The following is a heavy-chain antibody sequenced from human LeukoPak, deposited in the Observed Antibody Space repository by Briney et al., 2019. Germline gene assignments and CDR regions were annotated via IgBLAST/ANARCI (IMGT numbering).Heavy chain of an antibody. D-gene: IGHD1-20*01. CDR3: VPLNWNPPGDFDR. Sequence: PGRSLRLSCAASGFIFDNFGMHWVRQVPGKGLEWLALISHDGSNEYYGDFVKGRFTTSRDNAKNSLYLQMNSLRVEDTAVYYCVPLNWNPPGDFDRWGQGTLVTVSS. CDR2: ISHDGSNE. J-gene: IGHJ4*02. V-gene: IGHV3-30*03. CDR1: GFIFDNFG.